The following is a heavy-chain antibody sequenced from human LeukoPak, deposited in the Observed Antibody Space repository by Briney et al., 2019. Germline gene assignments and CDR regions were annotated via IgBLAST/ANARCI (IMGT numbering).Heavy chain of an antibody. CDR1: GFTFSSYA. V-gene: IGHV3-30-3*01. Sequence: PGRSLRLSCAASGFTFSSYAMHWVRQAPGKGLEWVAVISYDGSNKYYADSVKGRFTISRDNSKNTLYLQMNSLRAEDTAVYYCARVITIKIVVVSDAFDIWGQGTMVTVSS. D-gene: IGHD2-15*01. CDR2: ISYDGSNK. CDR3: ARVITIKIVVVSDAFDI. J-gene: IGHJ3*02.